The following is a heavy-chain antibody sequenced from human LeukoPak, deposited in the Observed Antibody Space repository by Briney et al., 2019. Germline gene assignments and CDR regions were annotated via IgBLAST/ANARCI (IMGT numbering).Heavy chain of an antibody. J-gene: IGHJ4*02. V-gene: IGHV1-69*13. CDR2: IIPIFGTA. CDR1: GYTFTSYY. Sequence: SVKVSCKASGYTFTSYYMHWVRQAPGQGLEWMGGIIPIFGTANYAQKFQGRVTITADESTSTAYMELSSLRSEDTAVYYCARDLFDWGQGTLVTVSS. CDR3: ARDLFD.